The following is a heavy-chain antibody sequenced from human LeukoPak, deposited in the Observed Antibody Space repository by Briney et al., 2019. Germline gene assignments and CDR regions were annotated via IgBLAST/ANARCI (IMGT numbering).Heavy chain of an antibody. V-gene: IGHV3-21*01. D-gene: IGHD3-10*01. J-gene: IGHJ4*02. CDR1: GFIFSSYA. CDR2: ISSDSSYI. Sequence: PGGSLRLSCAASGFIFSSYAMNWVHQAPGKGLEWVSSISSDSSYIYYADSLKGRYTVSRDNAKNSLYLQMNSLRAEDTAVYYCARYYGSGSPPFDCWGQGTLVTVSS. CDR3: ARYYGSGSPPFDC.